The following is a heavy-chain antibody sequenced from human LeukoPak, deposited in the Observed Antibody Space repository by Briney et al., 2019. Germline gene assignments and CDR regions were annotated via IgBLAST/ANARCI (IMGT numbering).Heavy chain of an antibody. Sequence: ASVKVSCKASGYTFTGYYMHWVRQAPGQGLEWMGWINPNSGGTNYAQKFQGRVTMTRDTSISTAYMELSRLRSDDTAVYYCARRDIVVVPAGNCWFDPWGQGTLVTVSS. D-gene: IGHD2-2*01. CDR1: GYTFTGYY. CDR3: ARRDIVVVPAGNCWFDP. J-gene: IGHJ5*02. CDR2: INPNSGGT. V-gene: IGHV1-2*02.